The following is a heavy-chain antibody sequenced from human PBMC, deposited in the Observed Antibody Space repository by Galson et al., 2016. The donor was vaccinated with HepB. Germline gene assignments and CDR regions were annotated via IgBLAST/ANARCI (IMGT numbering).Heavy chain of an antibody. CDR1: GFTFSSYG. CDR2: ISYDGSNK. V-gene: IGHV3-30*18. CDR3: AKDGKVHQTYDRGAAAFDY. Sequence: SLRLSCAASGFTFSSYGMHWVRQAPGEGLEWVAVISYDGSNKYYVDSVKGRFTISRDNSKNTLYLQMNSLRAEDTAVYYCAKDGKVHQTYDRGAAAFDYWGQGTLVTVSS. J-gene: IGHJ4*02. D-gene: IGHD3-10*02.